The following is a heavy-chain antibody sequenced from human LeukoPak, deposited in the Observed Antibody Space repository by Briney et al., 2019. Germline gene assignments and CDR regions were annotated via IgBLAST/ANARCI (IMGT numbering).Heavy chain of an antibody. Sequence: SETLSLTCTVSGGSISSYYWSWIRQPPGKGLEWIGYIYYSGSTNYNPSLKSRVTISVDTSKNQFSLKLSSVTAADTAVYYCASVLPGSWFDYWGQGTLVTVSS. J-gene: IGHJ4*02. D-gene: IGHD2-15*01. CDR1: GGSISSYY. CDR2: IYYSGST. CDR3: ASVLPGSWFDY. V-gene: IGHV4-59*01.